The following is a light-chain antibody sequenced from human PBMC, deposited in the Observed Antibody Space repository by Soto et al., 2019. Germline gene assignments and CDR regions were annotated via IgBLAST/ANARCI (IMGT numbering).Light chain of an antibody. CDR1: QSVSSY. J-gene: IGKJ4*01. CDR3: QQRSNWPPL. CDR2: DAS. V-gene: IGKV3-11*01. Sequence: EIVLTQSPATLSLSPGERATLSCRASQSVSSYLAWYQQKPGQAPRLLIYDASNRATGIPARFSGSGSGTDFXLTIXSXXXEXXXXXYXQQRSNWPPLFGGGTKVEIK.